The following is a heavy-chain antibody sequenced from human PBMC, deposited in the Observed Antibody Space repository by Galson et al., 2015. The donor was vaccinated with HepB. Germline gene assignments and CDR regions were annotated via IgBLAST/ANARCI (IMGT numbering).Heavy chain of an antibody. CDR1: GFAFSTHA. CDR2: VWDDGTNQ. CDR3: WMIGTDFDS. D-gene: IGHD2-21*01. V-gene: IGHV3-33*08. J-gene: IGHJ4*02. Sequence: SLRLSCAASGFAFSTHAMHWARQAPGKGLEWVAVVWDDGTNQYYSESVKGRFTISRDNSKNMVNLQMNSLRVEDTAVYYCWMIGTDFDSWGQGTLASVPS.